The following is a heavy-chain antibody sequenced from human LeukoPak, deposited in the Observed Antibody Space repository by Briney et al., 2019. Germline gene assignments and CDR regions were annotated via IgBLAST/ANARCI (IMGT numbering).Heavy chain of an antibody. V-gene: IGHV3-33*01. Sequence: PGRSLRLSCAASGFTFSSFGMHWVRQAPGKGLEWVAVIWYDGTNKYYADSVKGRFTISRDNSKNTLYLQMNSLRAEDTAVYYCIRGGGGSCYSGGCYFDYWGQGTLVTVSS. D-gene: IGHD2-15*01. CDR3: IRGGGGSCYSGGCYFDY. CDR1: GFTFSSFG. CDR2: IWYDGTNK. J-gene: IGHJ4*02.